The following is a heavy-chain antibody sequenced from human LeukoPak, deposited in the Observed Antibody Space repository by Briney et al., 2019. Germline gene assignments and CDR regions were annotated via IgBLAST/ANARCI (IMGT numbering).Heavy chain of an antibody. CDR1: GGSINNYY. Sequence: SETLSLTCTVSGGSINNYYWSWIRQPPGKGLEWIGYIYYSGTTNYNPSLKSRVTISVDTSKNEFSLNLSSVTAADTALYYCARKGGTFDSWGQGILVTVSS. CDR3: ARKGGTFDS. D-gene: IGHD2-15*01. CDR2: IYYSGTT. J-gene: IGHJ4*02. V-gene: IGHV4-59*08.